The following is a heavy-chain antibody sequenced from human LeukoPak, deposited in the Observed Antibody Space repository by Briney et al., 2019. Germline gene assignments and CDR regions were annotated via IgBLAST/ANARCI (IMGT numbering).Heavy chain of an antibody. D-gene: IGHD2-2*01. V-gene: IGHV3-30*03. CDR2: ISYDGSNK. CDR3: ARDPCSTSCYAFDY. CDR1: GFTFSSYW. Sequence: GGSLRLSCAASGFTFSSYWMSWVRQAPGKGLEWVAVISYDGSNKYYADSVKGRFTISRDNSKNTLYLQMNSLRAEDTAVYYCARDPCSTSCYAFDYWGQGTLVTVSS. J-gene: IGHJ4*02.